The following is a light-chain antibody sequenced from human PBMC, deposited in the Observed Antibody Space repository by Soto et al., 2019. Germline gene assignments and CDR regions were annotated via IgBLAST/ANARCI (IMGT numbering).Light chain of an antibody. CDR3: KQYYSTQLT. CDR2: WAS. V-gene: IGKV4-1*01. Sequence: DIVTTQSLDSLAGSPGDSSTIKCKSIQIVLYSSNNKNYLAWYQQKPGQPHKLLIYWASTRESGVHDRFSGSGSGTDFTLTISSMQAEDVAVYYCKQYYSTQLTGGRGTKGDIK. CDR1: QIVLYSSNNKNY. J-gene: IGKJ4*01.